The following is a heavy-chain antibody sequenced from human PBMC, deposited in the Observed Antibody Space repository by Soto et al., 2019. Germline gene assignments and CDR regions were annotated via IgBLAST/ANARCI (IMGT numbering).Heavy chain of an antibody. V-gene: IGHV3-13*01. CDR3: ARGFSYYYDSSGYLVDAFDI. D-gene: IGHD3-22*01. Sequence: EVQLVESGGGLVQPGGSLRLSCAASGFTFSSYDMHWVRQATGKGLEWVSAIGTAGDTYYPGSVKGRFTISRENAKNSLYLQMNSLRDEDTAVYYCARGFSYYYDSSGYLVDAFDIWGQGTMVTVSS. CDR1: GFTFSSYD. CDR2: IGTAGDT. J-gene: IGHJ3*02.